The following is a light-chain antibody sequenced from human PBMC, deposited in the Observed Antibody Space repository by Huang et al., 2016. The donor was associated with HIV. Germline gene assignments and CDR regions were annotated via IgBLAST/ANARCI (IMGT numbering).Light chain of an antibody. CDR1: QSLLHRNGNNY. J-gene: IGKJ4*01. CDR2: VAS. Sequence: EPASISCRSSQSLLHRNGNNYLEWYLQKPGQSPQLLIYVASSRASGIPDRFNGSGSGTDFTLKISRVEAEDVGVYYCKQALQTPLTFGGGTKVEVK. V-gene: IGKV2-28*01. CDR3: KQALQTPLT.